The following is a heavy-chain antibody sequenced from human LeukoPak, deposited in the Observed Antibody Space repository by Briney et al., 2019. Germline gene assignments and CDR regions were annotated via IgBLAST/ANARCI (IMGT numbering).Heavy chain of an antibody. J-gene: IGHJ4*02. V-gene: IGHV4-59*08. CDR2: TFYAGST. CDR3: ASGERGYSYGPLDY. CDR1: GGSIRSYY. Sequence: PSETLSLTCTVSGGSIRSYYWSWIRQPPGKGLEWIGYTFYAGSTTYNPSLKSRVTISIDTSKNQFSLKLNSVTAADTAVYYCASGERGYSYGPLDYWGQGILVTVSS. D-gene: IGHD5-18*01.